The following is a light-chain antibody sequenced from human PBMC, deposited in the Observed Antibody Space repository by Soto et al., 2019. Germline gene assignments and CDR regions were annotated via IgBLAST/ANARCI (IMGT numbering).Light chain of an antibody. V-gene: IGLV2-11*01. CDR3: CSYAGSYTFV. CDR2: DVS. CDR1: SSDIGGYNY. Sequence: QSVLTQPRSVSGSPGQSVTISCTGTSSDIGGYNYVSWYQQHPGKAPKLMIYDVSKRLSGVPDRFSGSKSGNTASLTISGLQAEDEADYYCCSYAGSYTFVFGTGTKVTV. J-gene: IGLJ1*01.